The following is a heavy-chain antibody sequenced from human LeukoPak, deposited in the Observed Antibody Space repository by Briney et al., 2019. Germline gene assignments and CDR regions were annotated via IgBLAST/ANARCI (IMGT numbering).Heavy chain of an antibody. CDR3: AKDIKGGDGYNYDAFDI. D-gene: IGHD5-24*01. CDR1: GFTFDNSV. Sequence: GGSLRLSCAASGFTFDNSVLHWVRQAPGKGLEWVSGISWNSGSIGYADSVKGRFTISRDNAKNSLYLQMNSLRAEDTALYYCAKDIKGGDGYNYDAFDIWGQGTMVTVSS. J-gene: IGHJ3*02. CDR2: ISWNSGSI. V-gene: IGHV3-9*01.